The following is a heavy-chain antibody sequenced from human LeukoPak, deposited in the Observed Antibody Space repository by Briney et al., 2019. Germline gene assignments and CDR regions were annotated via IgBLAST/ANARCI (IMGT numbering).Heavy chain of an antibody. D-gene: IGHD3-10*01. J-gene: IGHJ6*02. CDR3: AREVRGVNPPPYYYGMDV. Sequence: PSETLSLTCSVSGGSISSYYWSWIRQPPGKGLEWIGYIYYSGSTYYNPSLKSRVTISVDTSKNQFSLKLSSVTAADTAVYYCAREVRGVNPPPYYYGMDVWGQGTTVTVSS. CDR2: IYYSGST. V-gene: IGHV4-59*01. CDR1: GGSISSYY.